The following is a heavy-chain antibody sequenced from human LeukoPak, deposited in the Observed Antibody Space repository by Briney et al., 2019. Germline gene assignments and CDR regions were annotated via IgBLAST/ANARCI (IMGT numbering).Heavy chain of an antibody. D-gene: IGHD2-15*01. CDR2: ISYSGST. CDR3: ARLGSGGRSFDI. J-gene: IGHJ3*02. V-gene: IGHV4-61*01. CDR1: GGSVSSGTYY. Sequence: PSETLSLTCTVSGGSVSSGTYYWTWLRQPPGKGLEWIGYISYSGSTNYNPSLKSLVTISVDTSKSQFSLNLSSVTAADTAVYYCARLGSGGRSFDIWGQGTMVTVSS.